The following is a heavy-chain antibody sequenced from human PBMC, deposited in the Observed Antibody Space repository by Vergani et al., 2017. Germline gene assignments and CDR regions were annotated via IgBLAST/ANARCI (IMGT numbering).Heavy chain of an antibody. CDR3: SGAEIHCTNGVCEAENSGYEFDY. V-gene: IGHV1-69*01. J-gene: IGHJ4*02. CDR2: IIPIFGTA. Sequence: QMQLVQSGAEVKKPGSSVKVSCKASGGTFNSYGISWVRQAPGQGLEWMGGIIPIFGTANYAQKFQGRVTITADESTSTAYMELSSLRSEDTAVYYCSGAEIHCTNGVCEAENSGYEFDYWGQGTLGTVSS. CDR1: GGTFNSYG. D-gene: IGHD2-8*01.